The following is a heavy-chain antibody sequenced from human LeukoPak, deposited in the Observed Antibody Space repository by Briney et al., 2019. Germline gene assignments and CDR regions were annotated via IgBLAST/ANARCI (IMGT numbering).Heavy chain of an antibody. V-gene: IGHV3-23*01. CDR3: ARRYGGRYYMDV. CDR2: ISGSGGST. CDR1: GFTFSSYA. D-gene: IGHD3-16*01. Sequence: PGGSLRLSCAASGFTFSSYAMSWGRQAPGKGLEWVSAISGSGGSTYYADSVKGRFTISRDNSKNTLYLEMISLRAEDSAVYYCARRYGGRYYMDVWGKGTTVTVSS. J-gene: IGHJ6*03.